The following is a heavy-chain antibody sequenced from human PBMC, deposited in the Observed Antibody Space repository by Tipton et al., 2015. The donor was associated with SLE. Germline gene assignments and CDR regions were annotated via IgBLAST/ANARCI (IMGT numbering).Heavy chain of an antibody. J-gene: IGHJ4*02. V-gene: IGHV3-20*04. D-gene: IGHD2-15*01. CDR2: INWNGGST. Sequence: SLRLSCAASGFTFDDYGMNWVRQAPGKGLEWVSGINWNGGSTGYADSVKGRFTISRDNTKNSLYLQMNSLRAEDTALYYCARDPYCSGGSCYAFDYWGQGTLVTVSS. CDR1: GFTFDDYG. CDR3: ARDPYCSGGSCYAFDY.